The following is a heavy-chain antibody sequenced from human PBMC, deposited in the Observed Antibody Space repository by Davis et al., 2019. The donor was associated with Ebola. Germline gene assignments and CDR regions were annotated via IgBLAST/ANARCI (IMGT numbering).Heavy chain of an antibody. CDR2: IYYSGST. CDR3: ARLSGSYPFDY. V-gene: IGHV4-34*01. Sequence: MPSETLSLTCAVYGGSFSGYYWSWIRQPPGKGLEWIGSIYYSGSTYYNPSLKSRVTISVDTSKNQFSLKLSSVTAADTAVYYCARLSGSYPFDYWGQGTLVTVSS. CDR1: GGSFSGYY. D-gene: IGHD1-26*01. J-gene: IGHJ4*02.